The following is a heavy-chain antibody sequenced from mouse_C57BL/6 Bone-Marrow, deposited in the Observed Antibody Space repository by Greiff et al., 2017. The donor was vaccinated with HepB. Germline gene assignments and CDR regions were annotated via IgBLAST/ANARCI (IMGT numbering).Heavy chain of an antibody. Sequence: DVMLVESGGDLVKPGGSLKLSCAASGFTFSSYGMSWVRQTPDKRLEWVATISSGGSYTYYPDSVKGRFTISRDNAKNTLYLQMSSLKSEDTAMYYCARPYYYGSSYGAYWGQGTLVTVSA. D-gene: IGHD1-1*01. CDR1: GFTFSSYG. J-gene: IGHJ3*01. CDR2: ISSGGSYT. V-gene: IGHV5-6*02. CDR3: ARPYYYGSSYGAY.